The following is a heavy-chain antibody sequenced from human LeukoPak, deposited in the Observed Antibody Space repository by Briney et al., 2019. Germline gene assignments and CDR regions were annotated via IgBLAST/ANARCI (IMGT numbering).Heavy chain of an antibody. D-gene: IGHD3-10*01. CDR3: AKDISGYYYGSGSPDY. Sequence: TGGSLRLSCAASGFTFDDYAMHWVRQAPGKGLEWVSGISWNSGSIGYADSVKGRFTISRDNAKNSLYLQMNSLRAEDTALYYCAKDISGYYYGSGSPDYWGQGTLVTVSS. J-gene: IGHJ4*02. V-gene: IGHV3-9*01. CDR2: ISWNSGSI. CDR1: GFTFDDYA.